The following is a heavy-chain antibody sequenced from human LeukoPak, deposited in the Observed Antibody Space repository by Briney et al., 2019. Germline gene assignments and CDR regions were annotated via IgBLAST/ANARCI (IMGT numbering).Heavy chain of an antibody. CDR3: ARDPVGSNWFDP. D-gene: IGHD3-10*01. CDR1: GGSLSGYY. Sequence: SETLSLTCTVSGGSLSGYYWSWLRQPPGKGLEWVGYIYYSGSTNFNPSLKSRVTISADTSKNQFSLKLTSVTAADTAVYYCARDPVGSNWFDPWGQGTLVTVSS. V-gene: IGHV4-59*01. CDR2: IYYSGST. J-gene: IGHJ5*02.